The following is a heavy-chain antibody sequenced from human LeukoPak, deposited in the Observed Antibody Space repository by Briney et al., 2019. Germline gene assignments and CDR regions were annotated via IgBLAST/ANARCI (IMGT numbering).Heavy chain of an antibody. CDR3: ARAWGGSSWFDY. Sequence: GGSLRLSCAASGFTFSSYSMNWVRQAPGKGLEWVSSISSSSSYIYYADSVKGRFTISRDNAKNSLYLQMNSLRAEDTAVYYCARAWGGSSWFDYWGQGTLVTVS. V-gene: IGHV3-21*01. D-gene: IGHD6-13*01. CDR2: ISSSSSYI. CDR1: GFTFSSYS. J-gene: IGHJ4*02.